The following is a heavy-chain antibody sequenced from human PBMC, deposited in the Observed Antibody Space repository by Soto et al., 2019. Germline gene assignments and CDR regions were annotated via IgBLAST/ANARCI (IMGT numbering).Heavy chain of an antibody. Sequence: QITLKESGPTLVKPTQTLTLTCTFSGFSLSSTRMAVGWIRQPPGKALEWLALIYWDDDKRYSLFLKSRLTTTKDTSKNQVVLTMSNMDPVDTARYYCAHIVVAGLGYYFDYWGQGTLVTVSS. CDR3: AHIVVAGLGYYFDY. CDR1: GFSLSSTRMA. D-gene: IGHD6-19*01. CDR2: IYWDDDK. V-gene: IGHV2-5*02. J-gene: IGHJ4*02.